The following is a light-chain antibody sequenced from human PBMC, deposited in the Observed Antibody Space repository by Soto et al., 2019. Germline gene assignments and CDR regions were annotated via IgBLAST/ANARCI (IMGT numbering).Light chain of an antibody. CDR1: KRLSSW. J-gene: IGKJ4*01. Sequence: DIQMTQSPSSVSASVGERVTITCRASKRLSSWLSWYQQKPGRAPKLLIYAASSLQSGVPSRFSGSGSGTDFTLTISSLQPEDFETYYCQQSSSFPITFGGGNKVEIK. CDR2: AAS. V-gene: IGKV1-12*01. CDR3: QQSSSFPIT.